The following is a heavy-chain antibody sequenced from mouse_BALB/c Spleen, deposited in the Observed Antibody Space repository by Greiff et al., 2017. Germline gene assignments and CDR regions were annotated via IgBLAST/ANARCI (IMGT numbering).Heavy chain of an antibody. CDR3: ARSGIYYDYGEAY. CDR1: GYSITSDYA. CDR2: ISYSGST. V-gene: IGHV3-2*02. J-gene: IGHJ3*01. Sequence: EVQGVESGPGLVKPSQSLSLTCTVTGYSITSDYAWNWIRQFPGNKLEWMGYISYSGSTSYNPSLKSRISITRDTSKNQFFLQLNSVTTEDTATYYCARSGIYYDYGEAYWGQGTLVTVSA. D-gene: IGHD2-4*01.